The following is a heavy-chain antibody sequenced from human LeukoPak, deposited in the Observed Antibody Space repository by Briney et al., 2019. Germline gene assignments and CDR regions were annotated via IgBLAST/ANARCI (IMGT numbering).Heavy chain of an antibody. CDR3: ARGEQQLEFYYYYGMDV. CDR1: GGTFSSYA. V-gene: IGHV1-69*04. CDR2: IIPILGIA. Sequence: SVKVSCKASGGTFSSYAISWVRQAPGQGLEWMGRIIPILGIANYAQKFQGRVTITADKSTSTAYMELSSLRSEDTAVYYCARGEQQLEFYYYYGMDVWGQGTTVTVSS. D-gene: IGHD6-13*01. J-gene: IGHJ6*02.